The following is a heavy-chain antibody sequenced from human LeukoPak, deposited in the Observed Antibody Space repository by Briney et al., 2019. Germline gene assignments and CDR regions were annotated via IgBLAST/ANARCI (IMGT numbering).Heavy chain of an antibody. CDR1: SGSINFYY. D-gene: IGHD1-7*01. CDR2: IYYRGST. CDR3: ARTTGNYGYYFDY. V-gene: IGHV4-59*01. J-gene: IGHJ4*02. Sequence: SETLSLTCTVSSGSINFYYWSWIRQTPGKGLEWIGYIYYRGSTNYNPSFKSRVTISVATPKNQFSLNLSSVTAADTAIYYCARTTGNYGYYFDYWGQGAQVTVSS.